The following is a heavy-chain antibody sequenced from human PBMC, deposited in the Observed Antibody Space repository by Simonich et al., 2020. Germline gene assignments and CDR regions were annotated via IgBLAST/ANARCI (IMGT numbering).Heavy chain of an antibody. CDR3: ARHAGFAFDI. V-gene: IGHV4-39*01. CDR2: IYYSGST. D-gene: IGHD6-13*01. CDR1: GGSISSSSYY. J-gene: IGHJ3*02. Sequence: QLQLQESGPGLVKPSETLSLTCTVSGGSISSSSYYWGWIRQPQGKGLEWIGSIYYSGSTNYNPSLKRRVTISEDTSKNQFSLKLSSVTAADTAVYYCARHAGFAFDIWGQGTMVTVSS.